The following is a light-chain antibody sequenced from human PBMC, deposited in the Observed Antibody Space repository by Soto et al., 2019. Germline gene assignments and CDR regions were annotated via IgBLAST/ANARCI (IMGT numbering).Light chain of an antibody. V-gene: IGKV3-15*01. CDR1: QGISSW. Sequence: MTQSPSSVSASVGDRVTITCRASQGISSWLAWYQQKPGQAPRFLIYGASTRATGIPARFSGSGSGTDFTLTISSLESEDFAVYYCQQRTSWPITFGQGTRLEIK. J-gene: IGKJ5*01. CDR2: GAS. CDR3: QQRTSWPIT.